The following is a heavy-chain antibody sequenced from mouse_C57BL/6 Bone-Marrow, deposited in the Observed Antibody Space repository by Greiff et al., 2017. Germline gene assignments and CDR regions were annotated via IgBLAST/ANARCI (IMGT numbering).Heavy chain of an antibody. Sequence: EVKLMESGGGLVKPGGSLKLSCAASGFTFSSYTMSWVRQTPEKRLEWVATISGGGGNTYYPDSVKGRFTFSRDNAKNTLYLQMSSLRSEDTALYYCASHYYGSSYHYWYFDVWGTGTTVTVSS. V-gene: IGHV5-9*01. CDR1: GFTFSSYT. D-gene: IGHD1-1*01. CDR2: ISGGGGNT. CDR3: ASHYYGSSYHYWYFDV. J-gene: IGHJ1*03.